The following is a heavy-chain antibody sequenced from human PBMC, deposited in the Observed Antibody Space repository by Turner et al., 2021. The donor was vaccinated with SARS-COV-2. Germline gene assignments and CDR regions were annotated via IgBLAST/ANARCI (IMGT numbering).Heavy chain of an antibody. CDR3: ATGYAYCGGDCSIHY. Sequence: HVQLLQSGAEVTKPGASVKVSCKVSGYTLTELSMHWVLQAPGKGLEWMGDFDPEDGETSYAQKFQGRVTMTEDTYTGTAYMELSSLRSEDTALYYCATGYAYCGGDCSIHYWGQGTLVTVSS. CDR2: FDPEDGET. J-gene: IGHJ4*02. CDR1: GYTLTELS. D-gene: IGHD2-21*02. V-gene: IGHV1-24*01.